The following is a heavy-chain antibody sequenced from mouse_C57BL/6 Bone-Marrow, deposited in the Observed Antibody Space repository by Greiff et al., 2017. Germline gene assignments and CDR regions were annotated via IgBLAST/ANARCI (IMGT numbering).Heavy chain of an antibody. V-gene: IGHV1-69*01. CDR2: IDPSDSYT. Sequence: QVQLQQPGAELVMPGASVKLSCKASGYTFTSYWMHWVKQRPGQGLEWIGEIDPSDSYTNYNQKFKGKSTLTVDKSSSTAYMQLSSLTSEDSAGYNSAREGRYYFDYWGKGTTLTVSS. CDR3: AREGRYYFDY. J-gene: IGHJ2*01. D-gene: IGHD1-1*01. CDR1: GYTFTSYW.